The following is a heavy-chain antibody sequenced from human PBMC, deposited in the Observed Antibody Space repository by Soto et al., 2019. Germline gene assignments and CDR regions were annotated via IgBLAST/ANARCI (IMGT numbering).Heavy chain of an antibody. D-gene: IGHD6-6*01. CDR1: GGSFSGYY. J-gene: IGHJ5*02. CDR2: INHSGST. V-gene: IGHV4-34*01. Sequence: SETLSLTCAVYGGSFSGYYRSWIRQPPGKGLEWIGEINHSGSTNYNPSLKSRVTISVDTSKNQFSLKLSSVTAADTAVYYCARGAYSSSCRWFDPWGQGTLVTVSS. CDR3: ARGAYSSSCRWFDP.